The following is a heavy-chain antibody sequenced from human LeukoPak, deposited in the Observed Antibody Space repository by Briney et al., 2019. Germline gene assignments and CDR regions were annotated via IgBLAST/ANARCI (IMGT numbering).Heavy chain of an antibody. CDR1: GFTFSSYW. D-gene: IGHD3-10*01. J-gene: IGHJ3*02. V-gene: IGHV3-74*01. Sequence: GGSLRLSCAASGFTFSSYWMHWVRQAPGKGLVWVSRINTDGSSTSYADSAKGRFTISRDNAKNTLYLQMNSLRAEDTAVYYCARAPGFGGLGVVDAFDIWGQGTMVTVSS. CDR2: INTDGSST. CDR3: ARAPGFGGLGVVDAFDI.